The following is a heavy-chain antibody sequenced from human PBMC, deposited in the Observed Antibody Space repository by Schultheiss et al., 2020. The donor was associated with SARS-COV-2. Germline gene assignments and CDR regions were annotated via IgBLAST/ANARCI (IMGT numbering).Heavy chain of an antibody. Sequence: GGSLRLSCVASGFTFRNHDMSWVRQAPGKGLEWVSGISWNSGSIGYADSVKGRFTISRDNSKNTLYLQMNSLRAEDTAVYYCAKLFTVTTDLAYWGQGTLVTVSS. D-gene: IGHD4-11*01. J-gene: IGHJ4*02. CDR3: AKLFTVTTDLAY. CDR1: GFTFRNHD. CDR2: ISWNSGSI. V-gene: IGHV3-23*01.